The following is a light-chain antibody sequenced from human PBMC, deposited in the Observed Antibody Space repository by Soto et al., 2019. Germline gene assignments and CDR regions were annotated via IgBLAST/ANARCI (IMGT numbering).Light chain of an antibody. V-gene: IGKV1-5*03. J-gene: IGKJ1*01. CDR3: QQNNSYPWT. CDR1: QSISSW. CDR2: TAS. Sequence: DIQMTQSPSTLSASVGDRVTITCRASQSISSWLAWYQQKPGKAPKFLIHTASSLESGVPSRFSGSGSGTEFTLTISSLQPDDFATYYCQQNNSYPWTFGQGTKVEIK.